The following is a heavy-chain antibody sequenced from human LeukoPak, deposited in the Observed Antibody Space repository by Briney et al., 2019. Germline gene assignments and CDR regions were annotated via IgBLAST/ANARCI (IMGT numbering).Heavy chain of an antibody. V-gene: IGHV1-46*01. CDR2: INPSGGST. D-gene: IGHD6-19*01. CDR1: GYTFTSYG. J-gene: IGHJ4*02. CDR3: ARDSGWWMFDY. Sequence: ASVKVSCKASGYTFTSYGISWVRQAPGQGLEWMGIINPSGGSTSYAQKFQGRVTMTRDTSTCTVYMELSSLSSEDTAVYYCARDSGWWMFDYWGQGTLVTVSS.